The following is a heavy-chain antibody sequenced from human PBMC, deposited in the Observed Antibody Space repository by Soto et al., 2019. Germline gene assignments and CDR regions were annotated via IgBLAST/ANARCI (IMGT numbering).Heavy chain of an antibody. CDR1: GYTFTSYG. CDR2: ISAYNGNT. J-gene: IGHJ6*03. CDR3: ARTMGYCSSTSCYLQYYYYYMDV. D-gene: IGHD2-2*01. Sequence: QVQLVQSGAEVKKPGASVKVSCKASGYTFTSYGISWVRQAPGQGLEWLGWISAYNGNTNYAQKHQGKVTQTLGASTSTAYKELRSRRSDDPAVYCCARTMGYCSSTSCYLQYYYYYMDVWGKGTTVTVSS. V-gene: IGHV1-18*01.